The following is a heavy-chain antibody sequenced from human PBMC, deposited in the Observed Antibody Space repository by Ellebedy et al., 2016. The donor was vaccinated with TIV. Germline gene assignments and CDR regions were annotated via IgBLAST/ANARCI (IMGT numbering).Heavy chain of an antibody. J-gene: IGHJ4*02. CDR2: LTGSGGGT. CDR1: GFTFRNYA. D-gene: IGHD3-10*01. Sequence: GESLKISXAASGFTFRNYAMGWVRQAPGKGLDWVASLTGSGGGTYYADSVKGRFTISRDNSKNTLYLQVNSLRAEDTAVYYCARDAKRGGIDFWGQGTLVTVSP. CDR3: ARDAKRGGIDF. V-gene: IGHV3-23*01.